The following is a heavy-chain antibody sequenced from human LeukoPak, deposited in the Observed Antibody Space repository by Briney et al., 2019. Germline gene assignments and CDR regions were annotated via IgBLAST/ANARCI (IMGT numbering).Heavy chain of an antibody. CDR3: ARLVTGDSPYYFDY. D-gene: IGHD2-21*01. J-gene: IGHJ4*02. CDR1: GGSISSSSYY. CDR2: IYYSGST. V-gene: IGHV4-39*01. Sequence: SETLSLTCTVSGGSISSSSYYWGWIRQPPGKGLEWIGSIYYSGSTYYNPSLKSRVTISVDTSKNQFSLKLSSVTAADTAVYYCARLVTGDSPYYFDYWGQGTLVTVSS.